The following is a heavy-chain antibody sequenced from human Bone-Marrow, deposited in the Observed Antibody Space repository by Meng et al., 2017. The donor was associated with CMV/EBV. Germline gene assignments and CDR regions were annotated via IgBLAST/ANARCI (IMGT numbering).Heavy chain of an antibody. V-gene: IGHV3-30-3*01. CDR2: ISYDGSTK. CDR1: GFTFSSYA. CDR3: ARDRLRCYVY. Sequence: GGFLRLSCAASGFTFSSYAMHWVRQAPGKGLAWVAVISYDGSTKYYGGSVKGRFTISRDNSKNTLYLQMSSLRAEDTSVYYCARDRLRCYVYWGQGTLVTVSS. D-gene: IGHD2-2*01. J-gene: IGHJ4*02.